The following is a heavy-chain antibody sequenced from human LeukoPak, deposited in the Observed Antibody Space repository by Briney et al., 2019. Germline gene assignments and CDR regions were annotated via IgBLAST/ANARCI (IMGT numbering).Heavy chain of an antibody. V-gene: IGHV3-48*04. Sequence: GGSLRLSCAASGFTFSSYSMNWVRQAPGKGLEWVSYISSSSSTIYYADSVKGRFTISRDNAKNSLYLQMNSLRAEDTAVYYCASGVRFLEWLPSPPDAFDIWGQGTMVTVSS. D-gene: IGHD3-3*01. J-gene: IGHJ3*02. CDR1: GFTFSSYS. CDR2: ISSSSSTI. CDR3: ASGVRFLEWLPSPPDAFDI.